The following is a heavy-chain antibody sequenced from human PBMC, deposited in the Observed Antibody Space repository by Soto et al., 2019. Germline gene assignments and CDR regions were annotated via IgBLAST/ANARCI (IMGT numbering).Heavy chain of an antibody. CDR2: IKYDGSEE. V-gene: IGHV3-7*01. J-gene: IGHJ4*02. Sequence: GGSLRLSCVVSGFSFSSVWMTWVRQAPGKGLECVANIKYDGSEEYYVDSVKGRFTISRDNAKNSLYLQMNSLRDEDSAVYYCVTDLNWKGHWGQGTLVTVYS. CDR3: VTDLNWKGH. CDR1: GFSFSSVW. D-gene: IGHD1-20*01.